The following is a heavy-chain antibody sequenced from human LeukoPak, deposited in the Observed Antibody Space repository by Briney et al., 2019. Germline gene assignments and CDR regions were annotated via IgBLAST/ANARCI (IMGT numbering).Heavy chain of an antibody. CDR3: ARDWFHAIDY. J-gene: IGHJ4*02. D-gene: IGHD2/OR15-2a*01. CDR2: IRSDGSDT. CDR1: GFTYSHNG. Sequence: GGSLRLSCVASGFTYSHNGMHWVRQAPGEGLVWVSRIRSDGSDTRYAESVKGRFTISRDNAKNTLYLQMNSLRAEDTAVYYCARDWFHAIDYWGQGTLVTVSS. V-gene: IGHV3-74*01.